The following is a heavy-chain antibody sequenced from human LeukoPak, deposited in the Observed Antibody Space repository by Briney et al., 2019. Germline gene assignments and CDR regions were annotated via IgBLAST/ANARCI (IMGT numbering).Heavy chain of an antibody. V-gene: IGHV4-59*12. D-gene: IGHD4-17*01. J-gene: IGHJ6*02. CDR2: VYYSGGT. CDR1: GGSISTYY. CDR3: ARDYYGDYVSYYYYYGMDV. Sequence: SETLSLTCTASGGSISTYYWSWIRKPPGKGLERIGYVYYSGGTNYNPSLKSRVTISVDTSKNQFSLNLSSVTAADTAVYYCARDYYGDYVSYYYYYGMDVWGQGTTVTVSS.